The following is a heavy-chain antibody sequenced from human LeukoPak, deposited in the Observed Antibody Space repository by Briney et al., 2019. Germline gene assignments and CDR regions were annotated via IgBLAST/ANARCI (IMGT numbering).Heavy chain of an antibody. J-gene: IGHJ4*02. CDR2: ISGSGGTA. V-gene: IGHV3-23*01. CDR3: AKKGYYDGSGYYMYYFDH. CDR1: GFTFSSYA. Sequence: GGSLRLSCAASGFTFSSYAMSWVRQAPGKGLEWVSAISGSGGTAYYVDSVKGRFTISRDNSKNTLYLQMNSLRAEDTAVYYCAKKGYYDGSGYYMYYFDHWGQGTLVTVSS. D-gene: IGHD3-22*01.